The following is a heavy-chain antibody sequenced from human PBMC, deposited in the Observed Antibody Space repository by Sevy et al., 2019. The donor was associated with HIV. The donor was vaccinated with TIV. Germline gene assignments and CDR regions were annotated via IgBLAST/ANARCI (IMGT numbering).Heavy chain of an antibody. CDR2: IWYDGSNK. V-gene: IGHV3-33*01. CDR3: ARGIQGTYYFDY. Sequence: GGSLRLSCAASGFTFSSYGMHWVRQAPGKGLEWVAVIWYDGSNKYYADSVKGRFTISRDNSKNTLYLQMNSLRAEDTAVYYCARGIQGTYYFDYWGQGTLDTVSS. D-gene: IGHD1-1*01. J-gene: IGHJ4*02. CDR1: GFTFSSYG.